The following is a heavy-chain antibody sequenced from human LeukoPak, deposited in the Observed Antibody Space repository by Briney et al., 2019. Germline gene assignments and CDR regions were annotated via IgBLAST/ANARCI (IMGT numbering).Heavy chain of an antibody. CDR1: GVSISIYY. CDR2: LSYSGTT. CDR3: ARLYSYGFDI. Sequence: SSETLSLTCTVSGVSISIYYWTWYRQPPGKGLEWIGFLSYSGTTNYNPSLKSRVTISVDTSKSQFSLKLTSVTAADTAVYYCARLYSYGFDIWGQGTMVTVSS. D-gene: IGHD5-18*01. J-gene: IGHJ3*02. V-gene: IGHV4-59*01.